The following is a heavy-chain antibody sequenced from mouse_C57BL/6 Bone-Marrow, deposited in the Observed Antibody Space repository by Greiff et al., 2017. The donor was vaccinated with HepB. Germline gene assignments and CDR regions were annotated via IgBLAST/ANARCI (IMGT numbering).Heavy chain of an antibody. CDR3: ARDYYYGSSYYAMDY. V-gene: IGHV7-1*01. Sequence: EVKLVESGGGLVQSGRSLRLSCATSGFTFSDFYMEWVRQAPGKGLEWIAASRNKANDYTTEYSASVNGRFIVSRDTSQSILYLQMNALRAEDTAIYYCARDYYYGSSYYAMDYWGQGTSVTVSS. CDR1: GFTFSDFY. J-gene: IGHJ4*01. D-gene: IGHD1-1*01. CDR2: SRNKANDYTT.